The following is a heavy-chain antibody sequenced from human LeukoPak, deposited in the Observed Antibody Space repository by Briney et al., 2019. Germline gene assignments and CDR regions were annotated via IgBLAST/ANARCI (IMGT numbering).Heavy chain of an antibody. D-gene: IGHD3-3*01. Sequence: GAPVKVSCKASGYTFTGYYMHWVRQAPGQGLEWMGRINPNSGGTNYAQKFQGRVTMTRDTSISTAYMELSRLRSDDTAVYYCASLYYDFPDAFDIWGQGTMVTVSS. V-gene: IGHV1-2*06. J-gene: IGHJ3*02. CDR1: GYTFTGYY. CDR3: ASLYYDFPDAFDI. CDR2: INPNSGGT.